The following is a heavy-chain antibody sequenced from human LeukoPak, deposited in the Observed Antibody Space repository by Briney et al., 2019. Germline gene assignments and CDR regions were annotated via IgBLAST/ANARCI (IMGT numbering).Heavy chain of an antibody. J-gene: IGHJ4*02. D-gene: IGHD6-13*01. CDR2: ISAYNGNT. V-gene: IGHV1-18*01. CDR3: AREGPAAAALDY. Sequence: ASVKVSCKASGYTFTSYGINWVRQAPGQGLEWMGWISAYNGNTNYAQKFQGRVTITADKSTSTAYMELSSLRSEDTAVYYCAREGPAAAALDYWGQGTLVTVSS. CDR1: GYTFTSYG.